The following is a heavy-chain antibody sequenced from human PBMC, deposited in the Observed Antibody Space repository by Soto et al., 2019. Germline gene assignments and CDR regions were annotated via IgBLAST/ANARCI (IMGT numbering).Heavy chain of an antibody. CDR3: ARDANYYDSSGPPL. J-gene: IGHJ4*02. D-gene: IGHD3-22*01. Sequence: SETLSLTCTVSGGSISSYYRSWIRQPPGKGLEWIGYIYYSGSTNYNPSLKSRVTISVDTSKNQFSLKLSSVTAADTAVYYCARDANYYDSSGPPLWGQGTLVTVSS. CDR1: GGSISSYY. CDR2: IYYSGST. V-gene: IGHV4-59*01.